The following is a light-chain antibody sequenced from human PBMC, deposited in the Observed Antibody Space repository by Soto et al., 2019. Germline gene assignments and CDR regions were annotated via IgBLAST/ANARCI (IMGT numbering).Light chain of an antibody. CDR2: GAS. J-gene: IGKJ1*01. CDR3: QQYNNWPPDRT. V-gene: IGKV3-15*01. Sequence: EIVMTQSPATLSVSPGERATLSCRASQSVGSNLAWYQLKPGQAPRLLIYGASTRATGIPARFSGSGSGTDFTLTISSLQSEDFAIYFCQQYNNWPPDRTFGQGTNLEIK. CDR1: QSVGSN.